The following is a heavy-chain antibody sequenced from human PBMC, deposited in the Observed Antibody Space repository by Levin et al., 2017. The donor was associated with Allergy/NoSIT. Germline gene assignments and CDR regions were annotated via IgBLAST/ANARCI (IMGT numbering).Heavy chain of an antibody. V-gene: IGHV3-21*01. Sequence: GGSLRLSCAASGFPFSDYNMNWVRQSPGKGLEWVSSIHSSSSYIYYADSVRGRFTISRDNAKNSVYLQMNSLRAEDTAVYYCARAGASVTTPGSWYYHGMDVWGQGTTVTVSS. D-gene: IGHD4-17*01. CDR1: GFPFSDYN. J-gene: IGHJ6*02. CDR3: ARAGASVTTPGSWYYHGMDV. CDR2: IHSSSSYI.